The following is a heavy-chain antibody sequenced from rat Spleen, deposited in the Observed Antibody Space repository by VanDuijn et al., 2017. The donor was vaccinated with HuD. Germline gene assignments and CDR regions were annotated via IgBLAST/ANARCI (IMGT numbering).Heavy chain of an antibody. CDR2: ISSGGST. CDR1: GFSLTSYH. CDR3: TGDRHSPGVMDA. Sequence: QVQLKESGPGLVQPSQTLSLTCTVSGFSLTSYHVSWVRQPPGKGLEWIAAISSGGSTYYNSALKSRLSISRHTSKSQVFLKMNSLQTEDTAIYFCTGDRHSPGVMDAWGQGASVTVSS. J-gene: IGHJ4*01. V-gene: IGHV2S12*01. D-gene: IGHD1-4*01.